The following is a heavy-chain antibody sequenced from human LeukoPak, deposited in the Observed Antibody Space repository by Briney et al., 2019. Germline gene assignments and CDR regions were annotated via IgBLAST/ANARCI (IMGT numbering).Heavy chain of an antibody. D-gene: IGHD6-13*01. CDR1: GFTFSSYS. CDR3: AKGPSIAAAGSYSSGWGFDY. Sequence: KPGGSLRLSCAASGFTFSSYSMNWVRQAPGKGLEWVSSISSSSSYIYYADSVKGRFTISRDSSKNTLYLQMNSLRAEDTAVYYCAKGPSIAAAGSYSSGWGFDYWGQGTLVTVSS. CDR2: ISSSSSYI. J-gene: IGHJ4*02. V-gene: IGHV3-21*04.